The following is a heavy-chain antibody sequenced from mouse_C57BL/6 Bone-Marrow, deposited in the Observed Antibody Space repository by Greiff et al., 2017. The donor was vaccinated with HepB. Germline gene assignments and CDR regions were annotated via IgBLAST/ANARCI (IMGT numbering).Heavy chain of an antibody. Sequence: QVQLQQSGAELVKPGASVKLSCKASGYTFTSYWMHWVKQRPGQGLEWIGMIHPNSGSTNYNEKFKSKATLTVDKSSSTAYMQLSSLTSEDSAVYYCARIYDGYCYFDYWGQGTTLTVSS. CDR1: GYTFTSYW. J-gene: IGHJ2*01. V-gene: IGHV1-64*01. D-gene: IGHD2-3*01. CDR3: ARIYDGYCYFDY. CDR2: IHPNSGST.